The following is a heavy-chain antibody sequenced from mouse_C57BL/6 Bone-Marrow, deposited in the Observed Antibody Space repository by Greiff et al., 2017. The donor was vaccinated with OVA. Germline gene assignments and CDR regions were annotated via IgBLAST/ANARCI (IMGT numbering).Heavy chain of an antibody. Sequence: QVQLQQPGAELVKPGASVKLSCKASGYTFTSYWMPWVKQRPGQGLEWIGEIDPSDSYTNYNQKFKGKATVTVDTSSSTAYMQLSSLTSEDSAVYCCARGLLTDYWGQGTTLTVSS. V-gene: IGHV1-50*01. CDR1: GYTFTSYW. J-gene: IGHJ2*01. CDR2: IDPSDSYT. CDR3: ARGLLTDY.